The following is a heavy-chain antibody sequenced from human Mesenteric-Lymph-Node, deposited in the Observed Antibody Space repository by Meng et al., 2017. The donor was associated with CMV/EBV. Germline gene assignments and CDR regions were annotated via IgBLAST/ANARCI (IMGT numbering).Heavy chain of an antibody. CDR1: GASITNYF. CDR3: AREMVSGSGSNYVLGTRTGLDY. J-gene: IGHJ4*02. D-gene: IGHD1-26*01. V-gene: IGHV4-59*12. CDR2: INHGGST. Sequence: SETLSLTCTVSGASITNYFWSWIRQPPGKGLEWIGYINHGGSTSYTPSLKSRVTISRDTSKNQFSLKLSSVTAADTAVYYCAREMVSGSGSNYVLGTRTGLDYWGQGTLVTVSS.